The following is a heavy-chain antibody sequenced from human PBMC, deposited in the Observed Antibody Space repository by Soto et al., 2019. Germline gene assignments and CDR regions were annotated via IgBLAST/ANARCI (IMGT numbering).Heavy chain of an antibody. Sequence: ASVKVSCKASGGTFSSYAISWVRQAPGQGLEWMGGIIPIFGTANYAQKFQGRVTITADESTSTAYMELSSLRSEDTAVYYCARGRGIAAAGNRWFDPWGQGTLVTVSS. CDR2: IIPIFGTA. V-gene: IGHV1-69*13. D-gene: IGHD6-13*01. J-gene: IGHJ5*02. CDR3: ARGRGIAAAGNRWFDP. CDR1: GGTFSSYA.